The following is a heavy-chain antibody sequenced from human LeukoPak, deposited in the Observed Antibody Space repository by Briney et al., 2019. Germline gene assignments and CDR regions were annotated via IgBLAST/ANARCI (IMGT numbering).Heavy chain of an antibody. V-gene: IGHV3-23*01. J-gene: IGHJ4*02. CDR2: ISGSGGST. D-gene: IGHD6-13*01. CDR1: GFTFSSYA. Sequence: GGCLRLSCAASGFTFSSYAMSWVRQAPGKGLEWVSAISGSGGSTYYADSVKGRFTISRDNSKNTLYLQMNSLKAEDTAVYYCAKASGYSSSWTKYFDYWGQGTLVTVSS. CDR3: AKASGYSSSWTKYFDY.